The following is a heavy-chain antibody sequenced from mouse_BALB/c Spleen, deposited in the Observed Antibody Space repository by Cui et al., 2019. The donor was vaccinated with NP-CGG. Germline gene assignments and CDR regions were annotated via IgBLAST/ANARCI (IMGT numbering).Heavy chain of an antibody. CDR1: DYSFTSYL. V-gene: IGHV1-72*01. Sequence: QVQLQQPGAALVKPGASVKLSCKASDYSFTSYLMHWVRQRPGRGLEWIGRIDPNSGGTKYNEKFKSKATLTVDKPSTTAYIQLSSLTSEDSAVYYCARYDYYGSSYFDCWGQGTTLTISS. J-gene: IGHJ2*01. CDR3: ARYDYYGSSYFDC. CDR2: IDPNSGGT. D-gene: IGHD1-1*01.